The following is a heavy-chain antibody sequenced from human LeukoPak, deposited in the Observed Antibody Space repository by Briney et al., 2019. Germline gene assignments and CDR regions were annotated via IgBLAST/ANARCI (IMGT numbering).Heavy chain of an antibody. J-gene: IGHJ4*02. D-gene: IGHD3-22*01. CDR3: ARDGVYYDSSGNFDY. V-gene: IGHV1-18*01. CDR1: GGTFSSYA. Sequence: ASVKVSCKASGGTFSSYAISWVRQAPGQGLEWMGWISAYNGNTNYAQKLQGRVTMTTDTSTSTAYMELRSLRSDDTAVYYCARDGVYYDSSGNFDYWGQGTLVTVSS. CDR2: ISAYNGNT.